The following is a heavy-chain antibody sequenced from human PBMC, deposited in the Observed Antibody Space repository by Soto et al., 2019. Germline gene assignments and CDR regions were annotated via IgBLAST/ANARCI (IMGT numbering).Heavy chain of an antibody. D-gene: IGHD3-10*01. CDR1: GGSFSGYY. V-gene: IGHV4-34*01. CDR2: INHSGST. J-gene: IGHJ4*02. CDR3: ARGQGTMVRGVIIRPFDY. Sequence: SETLSLTCAVYGGSFSGYYWSWIRQPPGKGLEWIGEINHSGSTNYNPSLKSRVTISVDTSKNQFSLKLSSVTAADTAVYYCARGQGTMVRGVIIRPFDYWGQGTLVTVSS.